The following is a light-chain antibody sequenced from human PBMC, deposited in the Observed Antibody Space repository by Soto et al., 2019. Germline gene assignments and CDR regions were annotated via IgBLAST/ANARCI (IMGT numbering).Light chain of an antibody. J-gene: IGLJ1*01. Sequence: QSVLTQPASVSGSPGQSITISCTGTSSDVGGYNYVSWYQHHPGKASKLMIYDVSNRPSGVSNRFFGSKSGNTASLIISGLQAEDEADYYCSSYTSSSTLSTYVLGAGTKV. CDR1: SSDVGGYNY. V-gene: IGLV2-14*03. CDR2: DVS. CDR3: SSYTSSSTLSTYV.